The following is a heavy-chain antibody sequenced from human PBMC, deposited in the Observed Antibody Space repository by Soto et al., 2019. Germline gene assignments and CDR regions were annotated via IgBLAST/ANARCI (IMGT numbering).Heavy chain of an antibody. CDR3: ARDFDADSRTDFDY. Sequence: GGSLRLSCAASGFTFSSYWMHWVRQAPGKGLVWVSRINSDGSSTSYADSVKGRFTISRDNAKNSLYLQMNSLRAEDTALYFCARDFDADSRTDFDYWGQGTLVTVSS. CDR1: GFTFSSYW. D-gene: IGHD4-17*01. V-gene: IGHV3-74*01. J-gene: IGHJ4*02. CDR2: INSDGSST.